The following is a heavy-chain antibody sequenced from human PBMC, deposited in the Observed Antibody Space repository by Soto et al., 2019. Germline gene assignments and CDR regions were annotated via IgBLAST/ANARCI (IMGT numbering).Heavy chain of an antibody. CDR1: GFRFSIYS. Sequence: EVQLVESGGGLVQPGGSLRLSCAASGFRFSIYSMNWIRQAPGKGLEWTAYMTSDTKTIKYADSVKGRFTISRDNDNNFVYLQMNSLRDEETAVYYCARSVECDFDYWGQGTVVTVSA. CDR3: ARSVECDFDY. J-gene: IGHJ4*02. CDR2: MTSDTKTI. V-gene: IGHV3-48*02. D-gene: IGHD6-19*01.